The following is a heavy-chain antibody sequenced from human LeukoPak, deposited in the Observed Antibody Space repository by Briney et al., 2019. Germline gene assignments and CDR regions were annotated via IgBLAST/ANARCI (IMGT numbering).Heavy chain of an antibody. Sequence: QTGGSLRLSCAASGFTFDDYAMHWVRHAPGKGLEWVSGISWNSGNIDYADSVKGRFTISRDNAKNSLHLQMNSLRAEDTALYYCAKAEQTSVTTNFDYWGQGTLVTVSS. CDR3: AKAEQTSVTTNFDY. CDR1: GFTFDDYA. J-gene: IGHJ4*02. CDR2: ISWNSGNI. V-gene: IGHV3-9*01. D-gene: IGHD4-17*01.